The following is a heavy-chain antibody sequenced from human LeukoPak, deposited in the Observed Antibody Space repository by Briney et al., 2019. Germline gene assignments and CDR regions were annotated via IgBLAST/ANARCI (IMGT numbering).Heavy chain of an antibody. V-gene: IGHV4-39*07. D-gene: IGHD5-18*01. J-gene: IGHJ6*03. CDR3: ARGEYSYGYVVPDYYYYMDV. CDR2: IYYSGST. Sequence: PSETLSLTCTVSGGSISSSSYYWGWIRQPPGKGLEWIGSIYYSGSTYYNPSLKSRVTISVDTSKNQFSLKLSSVTAADTAVYYCARGEYSYGYVVPDYYYYMDVWGKGTTVTVSS. CDR1: GGSISSSSYY.